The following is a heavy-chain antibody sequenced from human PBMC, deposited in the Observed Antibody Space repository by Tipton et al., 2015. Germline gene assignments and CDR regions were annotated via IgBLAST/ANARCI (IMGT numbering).Heavy chain of an antibody. D-gene: IGHD3-3*01. Sequence: LRLSCTVSGGSFSDYYWSWIRQSPGEGLEWIGYIYYSGSTNYNPSLKSRVTISVDSSKTQLSLKLRSVTAADTAVYYCARFRFDYFDYWGHGTLVTVSS. CDR2: IYYSGST. CDR3: ARFRFDYFDY. V-gene: IGHV4-59*01. CDR1: GGSFSDYY. J-gene: IGHJ4*01.